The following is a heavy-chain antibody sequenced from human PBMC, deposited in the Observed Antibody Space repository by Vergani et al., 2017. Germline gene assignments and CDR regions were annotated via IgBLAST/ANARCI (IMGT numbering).Heavy chain of an antibody. V-gene: IGHV3-30*18. CDR3: AKGLLRYCSSSSCYDDYFDY. Sequence: QVQLVESGGGVVLPGRSLRLSCAASGFIVNTYGVHWVRQAPGKGLEWVAFMSYDGENKFYADSVKGRFTISRDNSKNTLYLQMNSLRTEDTAVYYCAKGLLRYCSSSSCYDDYFDYWGQGTRVTVSS. J-gene: IGHJ4*02. CDR1: GFIVNTYG. CDR2: MSYDGENK. D-gene: IGHD2-2*01.